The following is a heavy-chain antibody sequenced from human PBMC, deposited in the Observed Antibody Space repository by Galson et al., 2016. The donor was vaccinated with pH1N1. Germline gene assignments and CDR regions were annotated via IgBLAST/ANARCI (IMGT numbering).Heavy chain of an antibody. V-gene: IGHV6-1*01. CDR1: GDSVSSHTSA. J-gene: IGHJ4*02. Sequence: CAISGDSVSSHTSAWTWLRQSPSRGLEWLGRTHYRARWYNNYGVSVAGRISITPDTAKNQFSLQLKSVNPEDTAVYFCARWDHSASYIDVWGQGTLVT. CDR3: ARWDHSASYIDV. D-gene: IGHD3-10*01. CDR2: THYRARWYN.